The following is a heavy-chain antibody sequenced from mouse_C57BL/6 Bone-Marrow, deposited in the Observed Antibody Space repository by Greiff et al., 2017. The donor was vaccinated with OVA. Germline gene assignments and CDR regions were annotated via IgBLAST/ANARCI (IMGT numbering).Heavy chain of an antibody. Sequence: QVQLQQPGAELVMPGASVKLSCKASGYTFTSYWMHWVKQRPGQGLEWIGEIDPSDSYTNYNQKFKGKSTLTVDNSSSTAYMPLSSLTSEDSAVYYCARSGNYFDYWGQGTTLTVSS. V-gene: IGHV1-69*01. J-gene: IGHJ2*01. CDR2: IDPSDSYT. D-gene: IGHD3-1*01. CDR3: ARSGNYFDY. CDR1: GYTFTSYW.